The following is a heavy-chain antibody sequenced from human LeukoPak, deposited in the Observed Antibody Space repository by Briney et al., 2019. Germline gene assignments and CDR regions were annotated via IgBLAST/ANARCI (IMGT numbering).Heavy chain of an antibody. Sequence: GGSLRLSCAASGFTFSSYGMHWVRQAPGKGLEWVAFIRYDGSNKYYADSVKGRFTISRDNSKNMLYLQMNSLRAEDTAVYYCAKDRRYYYGSSGSSLDYWGQGTLVTVSS. V-gene: IGHV3-30*02. CDR3: AKDRRYYYGSSGSSLDY. J-gene: IGHJ4*02. D-gene: IGHD3-22*01. CDR2: IRYDGSNK. CDR1: GFTFSSYG.